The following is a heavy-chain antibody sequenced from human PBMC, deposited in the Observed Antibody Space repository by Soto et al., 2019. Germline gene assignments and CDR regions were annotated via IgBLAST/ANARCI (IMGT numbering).Heavy chain of an antibody. V-gene: IGHV2-5*02. CDR1: GFSLSTSGVG. CDR2: IYWDDDK. J-gene: IGHJ6*02. D-gene: IGHD5-18*01. CDR3: AHSERYSSDYQYYYVMDV. Sequence: QITLKESGPPLVKPTQTLTLTCTFSGFSLSTSGVGVGWIRQPPGKALEWLALIYWDDDKRYSPSLKSSLTTTKDTSKNQVVLTMTNMDPVDTATYYCAHSERYSSDYQYYYVMDVWGQGTTVTVSS.